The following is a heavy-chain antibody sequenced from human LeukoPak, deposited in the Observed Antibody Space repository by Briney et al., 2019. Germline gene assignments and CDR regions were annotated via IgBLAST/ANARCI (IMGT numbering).Heavy chain of an antibody. CDR3: ARAVDCSGGSCYGPGVGDY. CDR2: INPNSGGT. D-gene: IGHD2-15*01. V-gene: IGHV1-2*02. CDR1: GYTFTGYY. Sequence: GASVNVSCKSSGYTFTGYYMHWVRQAPGQGLEWMGWINPNSGGTNYAQKFRGRVTMTRDTSISTAYMELSRLRSDDTAVYYCARAVDCSGGSCYGPGVGDYWGQGTLVTVSS. J-gene: IGHJ4*02.